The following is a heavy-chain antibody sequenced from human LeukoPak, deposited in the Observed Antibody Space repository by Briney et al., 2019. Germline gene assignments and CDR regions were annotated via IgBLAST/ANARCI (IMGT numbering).Heavy chain of an antibody. CDR2: INPNSGGT. J-gene: IGHJ3*02. D-gene: IGHD3-22*01. Sequence: ASVKVSCKASGYTFTGYYMHWVRQAPGQGLEWMGRINPNSGGTNYAQKFQGRVTMTRDTSISTAYMELSRLRSDDTDVYYCARDKARSYYDSSGYYPPFDAFDIGGQGTIVTVSS. CDR1: GYTFTGYY. V-gene: IGHV1-2*05. CDR3: ARDKARSYYDSSGYYPPFDAFDI.